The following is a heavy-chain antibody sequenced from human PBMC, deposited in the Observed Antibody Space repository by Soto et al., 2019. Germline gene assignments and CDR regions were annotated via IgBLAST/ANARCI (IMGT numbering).Heavy chain of an antibody. D-gene: IGHD6-6*01. CDR2: ISGSGGNT. CDR3: ANIESSISWGNGPDF. V-gene: IGHV3-23*01. Sequence: PGGSLRLSCAASGFIFMNYALSWVRQAPGKGLEWVSIISGSGGNTYYADSVKGRFTISRDNSKNTLYLQMNSLRAEDTAVYYCANIESSISWGNGPDFWGQXTLVTVSS. J-gene: IGHJ4*02. CDR1: GFIFMNYA.